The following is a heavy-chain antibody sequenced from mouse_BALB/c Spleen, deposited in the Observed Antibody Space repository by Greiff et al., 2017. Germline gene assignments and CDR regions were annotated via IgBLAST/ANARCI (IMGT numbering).Heavy chain of an antibody. CDR2: IFTGDGDT. J-gene: IGHJ4*01. V-gene: IGHV1-87*01. Sequence: QVQLKESGAELARPGASVKLSCKASGYTFTSYWVQWVKRRPGQGLEGIGAIFTGDGDTRYTQKFKGKATLTADKSSSTAYMQLSSLASEDSAVYYCTRSDDNARSYVMDYWGQGTSVTVSS. CDR1: GYTFTSYW. D-gene: IGHD2-4*01. CDR3: TRSDDNARSYVMDY.